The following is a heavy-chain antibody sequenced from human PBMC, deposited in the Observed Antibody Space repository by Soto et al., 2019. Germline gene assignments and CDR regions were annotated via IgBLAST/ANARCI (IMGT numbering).Heavy chain of an antibody. CDR1: WGSFSSYA. CDR2: IIPIVGTG. D-gene: IGHD6-13*01. V-gene: IGHV1-69*13. J-gene: IGHJ6*02. Sequence: SAEVSFKASWGSFSSYAISWVRQAPGQGLEWMGGIIPIVGTGNYAQNFQGRVTITADESTSTAYMELSSLRSEDTAMYYCARDLRAAGRPGMDVWGQGTTVTVSS. CDR3: ARDLRAAGRPGMDV.